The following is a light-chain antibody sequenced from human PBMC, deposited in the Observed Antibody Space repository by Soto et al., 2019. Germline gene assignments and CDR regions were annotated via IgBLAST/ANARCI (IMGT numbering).Light chain of an antibody. V-gene: IGLV2-14*01. CDR2: EVR. Sequence: QSALTQPASVSGSPGQSITIACTGTNRDVGSYNLVSWYRQRPGEAPKLIISEVRNRPSGISYRFTGSKSGNTASLTISGLQAEDEADYYCSAYRSSTTLVFGGGTKLTVL. CDR1: NRDVGSYNL. CDR3: SAYRSSTTLV. J-gene: IGLJ2*01.